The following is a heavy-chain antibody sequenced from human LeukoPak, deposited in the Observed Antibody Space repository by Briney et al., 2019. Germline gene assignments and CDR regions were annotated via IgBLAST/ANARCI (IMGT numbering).Heavy chain of an antibody. J-gene: IGHJ5*02. CDR2: INPANGYT. Sequence: ASVKVSCKASGYTFTNYAMHWVRQAPGQTIEWLAWINPANGYTRYSQQFQDRVTVTSDTSATTAYMELSSLRSEDKAIYYCAIRDGHTNHWGQGTLVTVSS. CDR1: GYTFTNYA. V-gene: IGHV1-3*03. CDR3: AIRDGHTNH. D-gene: IGHD5-24*01.